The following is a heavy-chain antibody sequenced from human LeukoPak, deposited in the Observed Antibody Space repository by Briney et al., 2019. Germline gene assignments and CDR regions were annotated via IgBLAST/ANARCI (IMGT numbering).Heavy chain of an antibody. Sequence: GASVKVSCKASGYTFTGYYMHWVRQAPGQGLEWMGWINPNSGGTNYAQKFQGRVTMTRDTSISTAYMELSRLRSDDTAAYYCARVVSGPVVVITTYFDYWGQGTLVTVSS. J-gene: IGHJ4*02. CDR1: GYTFTGYY. CDR3: ARVVSGPVVVITTYFDY. V-gene: IGHV1-2*02. CDR2: INPNSGGT. D-gene: IGHD3-22*01.